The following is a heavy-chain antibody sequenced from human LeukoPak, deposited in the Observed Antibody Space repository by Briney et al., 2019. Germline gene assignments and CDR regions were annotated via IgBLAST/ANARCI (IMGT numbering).Heavy chain of an antibody. V-gene: IGHV4-39*07. J-gene: IGHJ1*01. CDR2: IYYSGST. CDR1: GGSISSSSYY. Sequence: SETLSLTCTVSGGSISSSSYYWGWIRQPPGKGLEWIGSIYYSGSTYYNPSLKSRVTMSVDTSKNQFSLKLSSVTAADTAVYYCARSEGYSSSEYFQHWGQGTLVTVSS. CDR3: ARSEGYSSSEYFQH. D-gene: IGHD6-6*01.